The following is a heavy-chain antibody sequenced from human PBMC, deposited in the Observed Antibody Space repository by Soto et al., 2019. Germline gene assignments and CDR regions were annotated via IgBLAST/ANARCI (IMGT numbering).Heavy chain of an antibody. CDR2: IYHSGST. CDR1: GGSISSGGYS. V-gene: IGHV4-30-2*01. CDR3: ARVWGGAFDI. J-gene: IGHJ3*02. Sequence: SETLSVTCAVSGGSISSGGYSWSWIRQPPGKGLEWIGDIYHSGSTYYNPSLKSRVTISVDRSKKQFSLKLSSVTAADTAVYYCARVWGGAFDIWGQGTMVT. D-gene: IGHD3-10*01.